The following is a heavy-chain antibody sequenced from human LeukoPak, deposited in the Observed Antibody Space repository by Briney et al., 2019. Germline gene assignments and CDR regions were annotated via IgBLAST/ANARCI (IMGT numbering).Heavy chain of an antibody. CDR3: AKDSSSAWFDP. CDR1: GFTFSSYW. J-gene: IGHJ5*02. Sequence: GGSLRLSCAASGFTFSSYWMCWVRQAPGKGLEWVANIKQDGSEKYYVDSVKGRFTISRDNARNSLYLQMNSLRAEDTAIYYCAKDSSSAWFDPWGQGTLVTVSS. CDR2: IKQDGSEK. V-gene: IGHV3-7*03.